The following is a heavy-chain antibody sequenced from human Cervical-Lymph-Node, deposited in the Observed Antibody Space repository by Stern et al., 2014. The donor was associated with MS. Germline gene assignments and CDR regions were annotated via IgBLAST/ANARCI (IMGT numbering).Heavy chain of an antibody. V-gene: IGHV1-3*01. D-gene: IGHD3-10*01. Sequence: QVQLVQSGAEVKKPGASVKVSCKTSGYTFSTYTLHWVRQAPGQRLEWMGRINAGNDNTRYSQKFQGRFTITGDTSASTVYMELSSLRSEDTAVYYCARSIIGESIDYWGQGTLVTVSS. J-gene: IGHJ4*02. CDR3: ARSIIGESIDY. CDR2: INAGNDNT. CDR1: GYTFSTYT.